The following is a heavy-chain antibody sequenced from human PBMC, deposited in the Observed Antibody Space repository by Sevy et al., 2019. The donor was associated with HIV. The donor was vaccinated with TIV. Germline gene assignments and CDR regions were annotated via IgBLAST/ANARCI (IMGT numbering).Heavy chain of an antibody. CDR3: ARGVRYYYGSGSFYYFDY. V-gene: IGHV4-34*01. CDR2: INHSGST. J-gene: IGHJ4*02. Sequence: SETLSLTCAVYGGSFSGYYWSWIRQPPGKGLEWIGEINHSGSTNYNPSLKSRVTISVDTSKNQFSLKLSSVTAADTAVYYCARGVRYYYGSGSFYYFDYWGQRTLVTVSS. D-gene: IGHD3-10*01. CDR1: GGSFSGYY.